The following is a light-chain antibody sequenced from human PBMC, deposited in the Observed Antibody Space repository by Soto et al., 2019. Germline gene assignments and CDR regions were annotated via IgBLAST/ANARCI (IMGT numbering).Light chain of an antibody. CDR2: AAS. CDR3: QKYNTAPYT. J-gene: IGKJ5*01. V-gene: IGKV1-27*01. Sequence: DIPMTQSPSSLSASVGDTVTLTCRASQGFTNYLAWYQQKPGKAAKLLIYAASTLQSGVPPRFSGSGSGTHFTLTISSLQPEDAATYYCQKYNTAPYTFGQGTRLEIK. CDR1: QGFTNY.